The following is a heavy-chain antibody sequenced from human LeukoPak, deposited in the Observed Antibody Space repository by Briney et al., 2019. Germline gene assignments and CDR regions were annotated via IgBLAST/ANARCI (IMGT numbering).Heavy chain of an antibody. J-gene: IGHJ4*02. V-gene: IGHV4-38-2*01. D-gene: IGHD4-11*01. Sequence: KPSETLSLTCAVSGYSIRSGDYWGRIRQSPGKGLEWIGSIYHSGSTHYNPSLKSRVTISVDTSKNQFSLMLSSVTAADTAVYYCARNRSLTTTPGFDHWGQGTLVTVSS. CDR2: IYHSGST. CDR3: ARNRSLTTTPGFDH. CDR1: GYSIRSGDY.